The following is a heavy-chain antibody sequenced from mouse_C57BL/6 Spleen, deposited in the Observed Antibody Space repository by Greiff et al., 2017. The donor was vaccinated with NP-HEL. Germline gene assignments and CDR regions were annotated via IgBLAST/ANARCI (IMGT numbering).Heavy chain of an antibody. V-gene: IGHV1-64*01. CDR1: GYTFTSYW. J-gene: IGHJ3*01. D-gene: IGHD1-1*01. Sequence: VQLQQSGAELVKPGASVKLSCKASGYTFTSYWMHWVKQRPGQGLEWIGMIHPNSGSTNYNEKFKSKATLTVDKSSSTAYMQLSSLTSEDSAVYYCARNYYGSPLAYWGQGTLVTVSA. CDR3: ARNYYGSPLAY. CDR2: IHPNSGST.